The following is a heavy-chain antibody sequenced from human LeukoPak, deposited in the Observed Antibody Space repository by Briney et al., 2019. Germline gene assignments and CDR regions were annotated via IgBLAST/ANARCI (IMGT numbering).Heavy chain of an antibody. Sequence: GGSLRLSCAASGFTFSSYAMSWVRQAPGNGLEWVSGNSGGGGDTFYADSVKGRFTISRDNSKNTLFLQMNSLRAEDTAVYYCASDYSVTWTAFDFWGQGALVTVSS. J-gene: IGHJ4*02. D-gene: IGHD5/OR15-5a*01. CDR1: GFTFSSYA. CDR3: ASDYSVTWTAFDF. CDR2: NSGGGGDT. V-gene: IGHV3-23*01.